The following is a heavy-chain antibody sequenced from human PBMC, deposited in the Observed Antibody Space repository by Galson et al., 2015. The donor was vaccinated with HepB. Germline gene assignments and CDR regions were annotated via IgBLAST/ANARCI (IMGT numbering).Heavy chain of an antibody. D-gene: IGHD3-22*01. CDR3: ARNYYNSRGTFDY. J-gene: IGHJ4*02. CDR1: GFTFSSYA. CDR2: ISSNGGST. Sequence: SLRLSCAASGFTFSSYAMHWVRQAPGKGLEYVSAISSNGGSTYYADSVKGRFTISRDNSKNTLYLQMSSLRAEDTAVYYCARNYYNSRGTFDYWGQGTLVTVSS. V-gene: IGHV3-64D*06.